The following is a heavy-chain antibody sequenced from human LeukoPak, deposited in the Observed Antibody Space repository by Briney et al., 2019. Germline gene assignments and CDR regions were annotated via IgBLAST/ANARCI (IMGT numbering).Heavy chain of an antibody. V-gene: IGHV3-21*01. CDR1: GSTFSSYS. Sequence: GGSLRLSCAASGSTFSSYSMNWVRQAPGKWLEWVSSISSNSSYIYYADSVKGRFTISRDNAKNSLYLQMNSLRAEDTAVYYCAREGGTYYYDSSGYYLGYYFDYWGQGTLVTVSS. J-gene: IGHJ4*02. CDR2: ISSNSSYI. D-gene: IGHD3-22*01. CDR3: AREGGTYYYDSSGYYLGYYFDY.